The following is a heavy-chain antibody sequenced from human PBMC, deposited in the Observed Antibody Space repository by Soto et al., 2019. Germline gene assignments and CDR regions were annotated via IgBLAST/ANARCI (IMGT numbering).Heavy chain of an antibody. CDR1: GFTFSSYG. J-gene: IGHJ6*02. V-gene: IGHV3-30*18. CDR3: AKGREQQLVRIGMDV. Sequence: QVPLVESGGGVVQPGRSLILSCAASGFTFSSYGTHWVRQAPGKGLEWVAVISFDGINKYYADSVKGRFTISRDNSKNPLYLQMDSLRAEDTAVYYCAKGREQQLVRIGMDVWGQGTKVTVCS. CDR2: ISFDGINK. D-gene: IGHD6-13*01.